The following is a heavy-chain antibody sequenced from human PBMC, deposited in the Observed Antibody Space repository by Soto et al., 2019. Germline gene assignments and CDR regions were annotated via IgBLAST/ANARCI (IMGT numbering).Heavy chain of an antibody. CDR3: ARRV. CDR1: GFTFSSYP. Sequence: EVQLLESGGGWVQPGGSLRLSCATSGFTFSSYPMNWVGQAPGKGLEWVSGISAGGDSTYYADSVKGRFTIFRDNSKNSVYLQMNSLRAEDTAVYYCARRVWGQGTLVTVSS. V-gene: IGHV3-23*01. J-gene: IGHJ4*02. CDR2: ISAGGDST.